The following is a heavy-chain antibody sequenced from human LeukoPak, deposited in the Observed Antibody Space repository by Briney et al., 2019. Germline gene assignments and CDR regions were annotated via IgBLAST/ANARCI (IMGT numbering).Heavy chain of an antibody. D-gene: IGHD1-1*01. Sequence: SETLSLTCAVYGGSFSGYFWSWIRQPPGKGLEWIGEINHSGSTNYNPSLKSRVTISVDTSKNQFSLRLSSVTAADTAVYSCARRNAVYWYFDLWGRGTLVTVSS. V-gene: IGHV4-34*01. CDR1: GGSFSGYF. CDR2: INHSGST. CDR3: ARRNAVYWYFDL. J-gene: IGHJ2*01.